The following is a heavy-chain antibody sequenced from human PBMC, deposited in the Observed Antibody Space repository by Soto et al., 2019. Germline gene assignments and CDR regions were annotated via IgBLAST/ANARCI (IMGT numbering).Heavy chain of an antibody. Sequence: GSLRLSCAASGFTFSNFAMNWVRQAPGKGLEWVSGISGRGGTTYYADSVQGRFTISRDNSKNTLYLQMNSLRAEDTALYYCAKRDTTSPRGAFDIWGQGTMVPVSS. J-gene: IGHJ3*02. CDR3: AKRDTTSPRGAFDI. CDR1: GFTFSNFA. CDR2: ISGRGGTT. D-gene: IGHD2-2*01. V-gene: IGHV3-23*01.